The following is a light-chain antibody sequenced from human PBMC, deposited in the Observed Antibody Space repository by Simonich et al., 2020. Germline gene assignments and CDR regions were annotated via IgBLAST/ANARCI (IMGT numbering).Light chain of an antibody. V-gene: IGKV4-1*01. CDR1: LSVLYSSNNKNY. CDR2: LAS. J-gene: IGKJ3*01. Sequence: DIVMTQSPDSLAVSLGERATINCKSSLSVLYSSNNKNYLAWYQQKPVQPPKLLIYLASTRESGGPDRFSGSGSGTDFTLTISSLQAEDVAVYYCQQYYSTPFTFGPGTKVDIK. CDR3: QQYYSTPFT.